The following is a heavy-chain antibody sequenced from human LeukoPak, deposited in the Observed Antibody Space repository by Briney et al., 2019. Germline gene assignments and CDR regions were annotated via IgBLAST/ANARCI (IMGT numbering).Heavy chain of an antibody. D-gene: IGHD5-18*01. CDR3: ARQAAMDLNAFDY. Sequence: GESLQISCKGSGYSFTSYWIGWVRQMPGKGLEWMGIIYPGDSDTRYSPSFQGQVTISADKSISTAYLQWSSLKASDTAMYYCARQAAMDLNAFDYWGQGTLVTVSS. CDR2: IYPGDSDT. V-gene: IGHV5-51*01. J-gene: IGHJ4*02. CDR1: GYSFTSYW.